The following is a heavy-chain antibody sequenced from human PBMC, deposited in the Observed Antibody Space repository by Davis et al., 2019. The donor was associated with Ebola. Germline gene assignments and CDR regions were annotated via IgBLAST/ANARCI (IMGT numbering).Heavy chain of an antibody. CDR2: INHSGST. Sequence: MPGGSLRLSCAVDGGSFSDYYWSWIRQPPGKGLEWIGEINHSGSTNYNPSLKSRVTISVDTSKKQFSLKLNSVTAADTAVYYCARGGGSYYMDVWGKGATVTVSS. D-gene: IGHD3-10*01. J-gene: IGHJ6*03. V-gene: IGHV4-34*01. CDR1: GGSFSDYY. CDR3: ARGGGSYYMDV.